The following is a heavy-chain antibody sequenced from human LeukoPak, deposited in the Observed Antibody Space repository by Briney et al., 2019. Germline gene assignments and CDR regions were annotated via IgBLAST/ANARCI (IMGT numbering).Heavy chain of an antibody. CDR3: ARVAAATTNPRFDS. CDR2: IYYSGST. D-gene: IGHD5-24*01. J-gene: IGHJ4*02. CDR1: GGSINVYY. V-gene: IGHV4-59*12. Sequence: SETLSLTCTVSGGSINVYYWSWIRQPPGKGLEWIGYIYYSGSTNYNPSLRSRVTISVDTSKKQFSLGLNSVTAADTAIYYCARVAAATTNPRFDSWGQGTLVTVSS.